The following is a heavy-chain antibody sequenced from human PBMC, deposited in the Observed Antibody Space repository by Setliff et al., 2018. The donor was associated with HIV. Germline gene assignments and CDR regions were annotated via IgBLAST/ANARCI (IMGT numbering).Heavy chain of an antibody. V-gene: IGHV3-21*04. CDR2: ISSGSTYI. D-gene: IGHD5-12*01. CDR1: GFTFSKYS. CDR3: AKPTSGFYPRPYDL. Sequence: PGGSLRLSCAASGFTFSKYSMNWVRQAPGKGLEWVSTISSGSTYIYYADSLRGRFTVSRDNAKNMLFLQMSNLGAGDSAIYYCAKPTSGFYPRPYDLWGHGTKVTVSS. J-gene: IGHJ3*01.